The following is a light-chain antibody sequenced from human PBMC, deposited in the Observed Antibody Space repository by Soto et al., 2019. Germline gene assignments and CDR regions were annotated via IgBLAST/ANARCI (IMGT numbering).Light chain of an antibody. J-gene: IGLJ2*01. CDR3: SSYTSSSTYVV. Sequence: QSALTQPASVSGSPGQSITISCTRTSSDVGGYNCVSWYQQHPGKAPKLMIYDVSNQPTGVSSRVSGSKSGNPASLTISGRQAEDEADYYGSSYTSSSTYVVFRGRTKETVL. CDR1: SSDVGGYNC. CDR2: DVS. V-gene: IGLV2-14*01.